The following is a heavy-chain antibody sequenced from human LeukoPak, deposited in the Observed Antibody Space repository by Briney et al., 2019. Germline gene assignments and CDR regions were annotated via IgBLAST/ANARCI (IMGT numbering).Heavy chain of an antibody. V-gene: IGHV4-59*11. CDR3: ARGGRYNWNYRHYYYYMDV. CDR2: IYYSGST. CDR1: GGSISSHY. D-gene: IGHD1-7*01. J-gene: IGHJ6*03. Sequence: SQTLSLTCTVSGGSISSHYWSWIRQPPGKGLEWIGYIYYSGSTNYNPSLKSRVTISVDTSKNQFSLKLSSVTAADTAVYYCARGGRYNWNYRHYYYYMDVWGKGTTVTVSS.